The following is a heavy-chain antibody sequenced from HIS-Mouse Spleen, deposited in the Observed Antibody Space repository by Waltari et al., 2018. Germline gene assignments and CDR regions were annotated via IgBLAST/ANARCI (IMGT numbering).Heavy chain of an antibody. Sequence: EVQLVESGGGLVQPGGSLRLSCAASGFTVSSNYMSWVRQAPGKGLEWVSVIYRGGSTYYADSVKGRFTISRDNSKNTLYLQMNSLRAEDTAVYYCARFTPVSGSFDYWGQGTLVTVSS. J-gene: IGHJ4*02. V-gene: IGHV3-66*01. CDR2: IYRGGST. CDR3: ARFTPVSGSFDY. D-gene: IGHD1-26*01. CDR1: GFTVSSNY.